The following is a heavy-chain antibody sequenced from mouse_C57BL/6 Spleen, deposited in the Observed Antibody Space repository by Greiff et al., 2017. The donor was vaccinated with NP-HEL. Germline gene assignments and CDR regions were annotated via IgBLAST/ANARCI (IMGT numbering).Heavy chain of an antibody. CDR2: IDPSDSYT. CDR1: GYTFTSYW. Sequence: QVQLQQPGAELVKPGASVKLSCKASGYTFTSYWMQWVKQRPGQGLEWIGEIDPSDSYTNSNQKFKGKATLTVDTSSSTAYMQLRSLTSEDSAVYYCARGNWDVRTYYFDYWGQGTTLTVSS. J-gene: IGHJ2*01. CDR3: ARGNWDVRTYYFDY. D-gene: IGHD4-1*01. V-gene: IGHV1-50*01.